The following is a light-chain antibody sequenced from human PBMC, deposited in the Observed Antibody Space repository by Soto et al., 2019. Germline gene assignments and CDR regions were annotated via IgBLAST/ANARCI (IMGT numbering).Light chain of an antibody. CDR3: SSYTTSSTVG. CDR1: SSDVGGYNY. J-gene: IGLJ2*01. Sequence: QSVLTQPASVSGSPGQSITISCTGSSSDVGGYNYVSWYQQHHPGKAPKLMIYDVSNRPSGVSNRFSGSKSGNTASLTISGLQAEDEADYYCSSYTTSSTVGFGGGTQLTVL. V-gene: IGLV2-14*03. CDR2: DVS.